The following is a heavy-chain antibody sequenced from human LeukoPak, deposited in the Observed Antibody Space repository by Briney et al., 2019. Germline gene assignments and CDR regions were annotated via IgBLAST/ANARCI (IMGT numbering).Heavy chain of an antibody. CDR2: IYYSGST. Sequence: SETLSLTCTVSGGSISNYYWNWIRQPPGKGLEWIGYIYYSGSTNYNPSLKSRVTISVDTSKNQFSLKLSSVTAADTAVYYCARLLVLDMDVWGKGTTVTVSS. J-gene: IGHJ6*04. V-gene: IGHV4-59*01. D-gene: IGHD2/OR15-2a*01. CDR3: ARLLVLDMDV. CDR1: GGSISNYY.